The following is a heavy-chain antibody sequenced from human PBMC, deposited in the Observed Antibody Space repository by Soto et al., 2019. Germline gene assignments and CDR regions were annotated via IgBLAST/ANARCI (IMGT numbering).Heavy chain of an antibody. V-gene: IGHV3-23*01. CDR3: AKRGSSGWTTEGYSYYGMDV. CDR1: GFTFSSYA. D-gene: IGHD6-19*01. J-gene: IGHJ6*02. CDR2: ISGSGGST. Sequence: GVSLRLSCAASGFTFSSYAMSWVRQAPGKGLEWVSAISGSGGSTYYADSVKGRFTISRDNSKNTLYLQMNSLRAEDTAVYYCAKRGSSGWTTEGYSYYGMDVWGQGTTVTVSS.